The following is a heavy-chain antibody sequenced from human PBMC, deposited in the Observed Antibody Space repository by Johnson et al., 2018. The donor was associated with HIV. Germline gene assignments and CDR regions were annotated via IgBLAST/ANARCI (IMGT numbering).Heavy chain of an antibody. CDR2: IYSGGST. D-gene: IGHD2-8*01. CDR3: ARNSGNGLVLRGDAFYM. CDR1: GFTFSSYA. J-gene: IGHJ3*02. V-gene: IGHV3-66*02. Sequence: VQLVESGGGLVQPGGSLRLSCAASGFTFSSYAMHWVRQAPGKGLEWVSVIYSGGSTYYADSVKGRFTISRDNSKNTLHLQMNSLRPEDTAVYYCARNSGNGLVLRGDAFYMWGQGTMVTVSS.